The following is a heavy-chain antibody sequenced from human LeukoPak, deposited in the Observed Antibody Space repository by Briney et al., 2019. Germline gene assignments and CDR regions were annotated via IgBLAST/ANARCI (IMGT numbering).Heavy chain of an antibody. CDR2: VSASGGST. D-gene: IGHD3-10*01. CDR3: AKSLGNQGVIDY. V-gene: IGHV3-23*01. J-gene: IGHJ4*02. CDR1: GFIFRNHA. Sequence: PGGSLRLSCAASGFIFRNHAMNWVRQAPGQGLEWVSGVSASGGSTFNTDSVKGRFSISRDNSKNTLYLEMSSLRPEDTALYYCAKSLGNQGVIDYWGQGTLVTVSS.